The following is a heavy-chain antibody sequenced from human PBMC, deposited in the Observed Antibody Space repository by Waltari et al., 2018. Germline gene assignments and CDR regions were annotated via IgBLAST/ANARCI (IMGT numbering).Heavy chain of an antibody. Sequence: QVQLVQSGAEVKKPGASVKVSCTASGHTFTGSSTHWARQALGQGLGWMGWINPNSGGTNYAHKFQGRVTMTRDTSISTAYMELSRLRSDDTAVYYCARDLLYSGSYWDWFDPWGQGTLVTVSS. D-gene: IGHD1-26*01. CDR2: INPNSGGT. CDR1: GHTFTGSS. CDR3: ARDLLYSGSYWDWFDP. V-gene: IGHV1-2*07. J-gene: IGHJ5*02.